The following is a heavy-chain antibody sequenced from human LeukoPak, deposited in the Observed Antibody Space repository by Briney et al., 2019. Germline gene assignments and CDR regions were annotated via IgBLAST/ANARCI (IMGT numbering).Heavy chain of an antibody. Sequence: ASVKVSCKASGYTFTSYYMHWVRQAPGQGLEWMGIINPSGGSTSYAQKFQGRVTMTRDTSISTAYMELSRLRSDDTAVYYCARDLVRGQGLGFVNYYYYGMDVWGQGTTVTVSS. CDR1: GYTFTSYY. V-gene: IGHV1-46*01. CDR3: ARDLVRGQGLGFVNYYYYGMDV. J-gene: IGHJ6*02. CDR2: INPSGGST. D-gene: IGHD3-3*01.